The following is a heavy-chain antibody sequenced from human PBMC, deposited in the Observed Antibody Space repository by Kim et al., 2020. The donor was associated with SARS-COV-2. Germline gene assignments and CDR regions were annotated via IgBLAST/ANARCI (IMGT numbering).Heavy chain of an antibody. CDR1: GGSFRGHY. V-gene: IGHV4-34*01. J-gene: IGHJ3*02. D-gene: IGHD6-19*01. CDR2: INQSGST. Sequence: SETLSLTCAVYGGSFRGHYWSWIRQPPGKGLEWIGEINQSGSTNYNPSLKSRVTISVDTSRNQFSLKLSSVTAADTAVYYCARGLSAWSDDAFDIWGQGT. CDR3: ARGLSAWSDDAFDI.